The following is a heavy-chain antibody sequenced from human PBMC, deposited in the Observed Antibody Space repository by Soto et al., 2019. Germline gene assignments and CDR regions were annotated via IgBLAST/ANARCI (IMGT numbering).Heavy chain of an antibody. CDR3: ARVLTMIVVDPSLDI. D-gene: IGHD3-22*01. V-gene: IGHV3-30-3*01. CDR1: GFTFSSYA. CDR2: ISYDGSNK. J-gene: IGHJ3*02. Sequence: ESGGGVVQPGRSLRLSCAASGFTFSSYAMHWVRQAPGKGLEWVAVISYDGSNKYYADSVKGRFTISRDNSKNTLYLQMNSLRAEDTAVYYCARVLTMIVVDPSLDIWGQGTMVTVSS.